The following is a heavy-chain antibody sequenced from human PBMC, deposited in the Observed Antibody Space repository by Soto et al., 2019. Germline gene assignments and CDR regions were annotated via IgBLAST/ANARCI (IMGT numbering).Heavy chain of an antibody. D-gene: IGHD6-19*01. V-gene: IGHV1-69*13. J-gene: IGHJ4*02. CDR2: IIPMFATP. CDR1: GDTFSNYA. Sequence: GASVKVSCKASGDTFSNYAINWVRQAPGHGLEWMGGIIPMFATPNYAQKFEGRVTITADESTSTVYMELSSLRSEDTAFYYCARDPGYVSGWIFDSWGQRTMVTVSS. CDR3: ARDPGYVSGWIFDS.